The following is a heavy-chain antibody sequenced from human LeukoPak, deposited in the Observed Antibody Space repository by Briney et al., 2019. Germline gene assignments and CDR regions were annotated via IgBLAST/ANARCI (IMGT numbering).Heavy chain of an antibody. J-gene: IGHJ5*02. CDR1: GGTFSSYV. V-gene: IGHV1-69*01. CDR2: VIPIFGTA. D-gene: IGHD3-3*01. Sequence: ASVKVSCKASGGTFSSYVISWVRQAPGQGLEWMGGVIPIFGTANYAQKFQGRVTITADESTSTAYMELSGLRSEDTAVYYCARDVSDFWSGLNWFDPWGQGTLVTVSS. CDR3: ARDVSDFWSGLNWFDP.